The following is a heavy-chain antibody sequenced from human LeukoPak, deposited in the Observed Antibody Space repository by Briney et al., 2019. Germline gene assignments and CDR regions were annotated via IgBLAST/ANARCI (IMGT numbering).Heavy chain of an antibody. CDR2: ISVYTGYT. D-gene: IGHD3-9*01. CDR3: ARDGVYFDWPRPRPGKYYFDY. J-gene: IGHJ4*02. V-gene: IGHV1-18*01. CDR1: GYTFSNYG. Sequence: ASVKLSCKASGYTFSNYGVTWVRQAPGQGLEWMGWISVYTGYTNYAQNFQGRVTMTTDTSTNTAYMELRSLTSDDTAVYFCARDGVYFDWPRPRPGKYYFDYWGQGTLVTVTS.